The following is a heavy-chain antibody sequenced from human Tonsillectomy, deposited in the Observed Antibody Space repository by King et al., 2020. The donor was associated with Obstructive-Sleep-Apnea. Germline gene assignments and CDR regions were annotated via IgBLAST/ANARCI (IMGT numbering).Heavy chain of an antibody. D-gene: IGHD6-13*01. CDR2: INHSGST. CDR1: GGSFSDYY. Sequence: VQLQQRGAGLLKPSETLSLTCAVYGGSFSDYYWSWIRQPPGKGLEWIGEINHSGSTNYNPSLKSRVTISVDMSKNQFSRKWTSVTAADTAVYYCARGSGAADVNWFDPWGQGALVTVSS. J-gene: IGHJ5*02. V-gene: IGHV4-34*01. CDR3: ARGSGAADVNWFDP.